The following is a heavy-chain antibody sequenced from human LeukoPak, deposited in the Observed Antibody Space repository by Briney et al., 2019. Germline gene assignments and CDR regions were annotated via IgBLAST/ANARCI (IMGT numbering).Heavy chain of an antibody. D-gene: IGHD3-22*01. CDR3: ARGLTAVVPFDY. CDR1: GFTFSSYW. CDR2: KKQDGSEK. Sequence: GGSLRLSCAASGFTFSSYWMSWVRQAPGKGLEWVADKKQDGSEKYYVDSVKGRFTISRDNAKNSLYLQMNSLRAEDTAVYYCARGLTAVVPFDYWGQGTLVTVSS. V-gene: IGHV3-7*01. J-gene: IGHJ4*02.